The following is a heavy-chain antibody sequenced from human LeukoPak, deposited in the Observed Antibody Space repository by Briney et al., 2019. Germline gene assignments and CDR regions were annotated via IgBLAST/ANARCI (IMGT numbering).Heavy chain of an antibody. D-gene: IGHD2-15*01. CDR3: TTLGYCSGGSCYPEDY. Sequence: PGGSLRLSCAASRFTFSNAWMSWVRQAPGKGLEWVGRVKSKTDGGTTDYAAPVKGRFTISRDDSKNTLYLQMNSLKTEDTAVYYCTTLGYCSGGSCYPEDYWGQGTLVTVSS. CDR1: RFTFSNAW. J-gene: IGHJ4*02. CDR2: VKSKTDGGTT. V-gene: IGHV3-15*01.